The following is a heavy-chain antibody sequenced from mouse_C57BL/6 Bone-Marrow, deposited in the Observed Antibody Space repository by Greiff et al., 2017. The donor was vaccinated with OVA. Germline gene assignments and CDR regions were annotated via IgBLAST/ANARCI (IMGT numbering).Heavy chain of an antibody. J-gene: IGHJ3*01. V-gene: IGHV1-82*01. CDR3: ARDYGSSTWFAY. CDR2: IYPGDGDT. CDR1: GYAFSSSW. Sequence: QVQLQQSGPELVKPGASVKISCKASGYAFSSSWMNWVKQRPGQGLEWIGRIYPGDGDTNYNGKFKGKATLTADKSSSTAYMQLSSLTSEDSAVYFCARDYGSSTWFAYWGQGTLLTVSA. D-gene: IGHD1-1*01.